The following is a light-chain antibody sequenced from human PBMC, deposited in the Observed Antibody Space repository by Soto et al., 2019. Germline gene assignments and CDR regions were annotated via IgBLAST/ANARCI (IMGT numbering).Light chain of an antibody. CDR3: QEYDNAPRT. Sequence: EIVLAQSPGTLSLSPEERAPLSCRASQSVSSIYLGWYQQKPGHAPRLLMYGASRKATRIPERFSGSGSGTEFTLTSSRLEPEDFAVYYCQEYDNAPRTFGQGTNGDI. CDR2: GAS. CDR1: QSVSSIY. V-gene: IGKV3-20*01. J-gene: IGKJ1*01.